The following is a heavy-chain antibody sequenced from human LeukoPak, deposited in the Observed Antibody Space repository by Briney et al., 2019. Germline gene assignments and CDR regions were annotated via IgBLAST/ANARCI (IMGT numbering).Heavy chain of an antibody. V-gene: IGHV3-48*01. Sequence: PGGSLRLSCAASRFTFSNYNMNWVRQAPGKGLEWVSYISSSSSTIYYADSVKGRFTISRDNAKNSLYLQMNSLRAEDTAVYYCARGVVYWGQGTLVTVSS. D-gene: IGHD2-2*01. CDR1: RFTFSNYN. CDR3: ARGVVY. CDR2: ISSSSSTI. J-gene: IGHJ4*02.